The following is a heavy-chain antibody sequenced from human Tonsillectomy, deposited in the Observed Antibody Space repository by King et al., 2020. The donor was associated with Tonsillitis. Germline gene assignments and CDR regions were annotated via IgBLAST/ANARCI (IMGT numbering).Heavy chain of an antibody. CDR1: GGSFSGYY. V-gene: IGHV4-34*01. CDR2: INHSGST. CDR3: ARGFPHESSLVL. J-gene: IGHJ4*02. Sequence: VQLQQWGAGLLKPSETLSLTCAVYGGSFSGYYWSWIRQPPGKGLEWIGEINHSGSTICNPSLKSRVTISVDTSTNQFSLKLSSVTAADTAVYYCARGFPHESSLVLWGQGTLVTVSS. D-gene: IGHD2-8*01.